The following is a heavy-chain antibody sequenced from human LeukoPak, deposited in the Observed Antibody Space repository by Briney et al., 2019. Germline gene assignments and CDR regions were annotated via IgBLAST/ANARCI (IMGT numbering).Heavy chain of an antibody. CDR2: ISYDGSNK. V-gene: IGHV3-30*04. Sequence: GRSLRLPCAASGFTFSSYAMHWVRQAPGKGLEWVAVISYDGSNKYYADSVKGRFTISRDNSKNTLYLQMNSLRAEDTAVYYCAKDPPPHCGGDCYGYFDYWGQGTLVTVSS. CDR1: GFTFSSYA. J-gene: IGHJ4*02. CDR3: AKDPPPHCGGDCYGYFDY. D-gene: IGHD2-21*02.